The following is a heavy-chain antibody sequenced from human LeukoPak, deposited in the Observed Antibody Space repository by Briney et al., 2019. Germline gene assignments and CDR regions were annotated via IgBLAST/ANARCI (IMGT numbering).Heavy chain of an antibody. CDR3: ARDTIAVAGTPFDY. J-gene: IGHJ4*02. D-gene: IGHD6-19*01. CDR2: INPYNDDK. CDR1: GYPFTSGA. V-gene: IGHV1-18*01. Sequence: ASVTVSCKASGYPFTSGAFSWVRQAPGQGLEWMGWINPYNDDKHSAPKFQGRVTMTTDTSTSTAYMELRSLRSDDTAVYYRARDTIAVAGTPFDYWGQGTLVTVSS.